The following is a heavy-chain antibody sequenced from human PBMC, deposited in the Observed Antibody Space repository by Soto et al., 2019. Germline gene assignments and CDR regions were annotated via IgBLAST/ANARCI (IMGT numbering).Heavy chain of an antibody. CDR1: GGFINAYF. CDR3: ARGVDRQWADY. CDR2: VYYSGNT. Sequence: SETLSLTCTVSGGFINAYFWTWVRQPPGKGLEWIGFVYYSGNTNYNPSLKSRVSISLHTSKNQFSLQLNSVTAADTAVYYCARGVDRQWADYWGQGTLVTVSS. J-gene: IGHJ4*02. V-gene: IGHV4-59*01. D-gene: IGHD6-19*01.